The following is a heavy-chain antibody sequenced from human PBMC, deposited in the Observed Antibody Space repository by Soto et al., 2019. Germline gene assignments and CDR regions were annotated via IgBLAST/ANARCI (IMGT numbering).Heavy chain of an antibody. D-gene: IGHD6-25*01. CDR3: AKSRVASGRGYFDL. Sequence: EVQLLESGGSLVLPGGSLRLSCAASGFPFSPYPMSWVRQAPVKGLEWVSTIGTTGGDTYYPDFVKGRFTISRDDSKNTVYLQMSSLREEDSAIYYCAKSRVASGRGYFDLWGRGTLVTVSS. V-gene: IGHV3-23*01. CDR2: IGTTGGDT. J-gene: IGHJ2*01. CDR1: GFPFSPYP.